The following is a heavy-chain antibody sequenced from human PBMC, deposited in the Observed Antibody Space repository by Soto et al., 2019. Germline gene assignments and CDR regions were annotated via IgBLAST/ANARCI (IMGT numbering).Heavy chain of an antibody. Sequence: QVQLVESGGGVVQPGRSLRLSCAASGFTFSSYGMHWVRQAPGKGLEWVAVISYDGSNKYYADSVKGRFTISRDNSKNTLYLQMNSRRAEDTAVYYCAKGVDTEYRWGMDVWGQGTTVTVSS. J-gene: IGHJ6*02. CDR3: AKGVDTEYRWGMDV. CDR1: GFTFSSYG. D-gene: IGHD5-18*01. CDR2: ISYDGSNK. V-gene: IGHV3-30*18.